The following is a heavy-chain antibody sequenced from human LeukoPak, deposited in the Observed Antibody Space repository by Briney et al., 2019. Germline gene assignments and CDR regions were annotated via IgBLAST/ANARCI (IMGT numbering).Heavy chain of an antibody. CDR2: IYHSGST. Sequence: SETLSLTCAVSGGSISSGGYSWSWIRQPPGKGLEWIGYIYHSGSTYYNPSLKSRVTISVDRSKNQFSLKLSSVTAADTAVYYCARGGAAYYGRKPFDYWGQGTLVTVSS. CDR3: ARGGAAYYGRKPFDY. CDR1: GGSISSGGYS. V-gene: IGHV4-30-2*01. D-gene: IGHD3-10*01. J-gene: IGHJ4*02.